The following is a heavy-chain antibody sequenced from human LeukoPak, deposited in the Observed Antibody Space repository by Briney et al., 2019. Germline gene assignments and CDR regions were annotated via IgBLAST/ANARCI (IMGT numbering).Heavy chain of an antibody. V-gene: IGHV3-53*01. CDR3: ARDLSGDSGFDV. Sequence: PGGSLRLSCAASGFTFSINYVIWVREAPGKGGEWVSVICSGGSTYYADSLKGRFTISRDNSKNTLYLQMNSLRAEDTAVYYCARDLSGDSGFDVWGKGTTVTVSS. CDR2: ICSGGST. D-gene: IGHD5-12*01. CDR1: GFTFSINY. J-gene: IGHJ6*04.